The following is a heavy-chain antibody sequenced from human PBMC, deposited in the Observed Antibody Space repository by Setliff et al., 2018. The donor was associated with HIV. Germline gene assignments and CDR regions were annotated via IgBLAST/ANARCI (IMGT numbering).Heavy chain of an antibody. Sequence: PGGSLRLSCAVSGLIFSRDAMSWVRQTSGRGLEWLSTITASGDRTYYADSVQGRFTISRDNSNNILFLQMNSLEAGDTAMYYCAKYDNGDRLYYFDYWGRGTRVTVSS. D-gene: IGHD4-17*01. CDR3: AKYDNGDRLYYFDY. J-gene: IGHJ4*02. V-gene: IGHV3-23*01. CDR2: ITASGDRT. CDR1: GLIFSRDA.